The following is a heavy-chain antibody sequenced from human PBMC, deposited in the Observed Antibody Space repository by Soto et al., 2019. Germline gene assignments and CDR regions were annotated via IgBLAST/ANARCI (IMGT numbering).Heavy chain of an antibody. J-gene: IGHJ6*02. CDR3: ARWPQPRYTADPYAVDV. D-gene: IGHD1-20*01. CDR1: GGTFSSSG. V-gene: IGHV1-69*11. CDR2: IVPSLDTT. Sequence: QVHLVQSGTEVKKPGSSVKVSCKASGGTFSSSGFSWVRQAPGQGLEWMGMIVPSLDTTNYAQKFQARVTITADEVTSTASMELRRLRSEDTAVYYCARWPQPRYTADPYAVDVWGQGTRVIVSS.